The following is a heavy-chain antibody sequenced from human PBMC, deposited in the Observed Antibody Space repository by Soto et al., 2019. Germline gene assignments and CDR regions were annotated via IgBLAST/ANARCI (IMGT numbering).Heavy chain of an antibody. CDR3: ARGYLSYGDHWTTVDH. J-gene: IGHJ4*02. V-gene: IGHV3-48*02. CDR2: ISSSGSTI. CDR1: GFTFSRYS. Sequence: PGGSLRLSCAASGFTFSRYSMNWVRQAPGRGLEWVSYISSSGSTIYYADSVKGRFTISRDNAQNSLFLQMNSLRDEDTAVYYCARGYLSYGDHWTTVDHWGQGTLVTVSS. D-gene: IGHD1-1*01.